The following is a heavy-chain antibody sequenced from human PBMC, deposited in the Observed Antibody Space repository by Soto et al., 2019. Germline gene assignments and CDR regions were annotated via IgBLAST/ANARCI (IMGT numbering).Heavy chain of an antibody. CDR1: GGSISSGGYS. CDR3: AASYGVVIMYSFDY. J-gene: IGHJ4*02. CDR2: IYHSGST. V-gene: IGHV4-30-2*01. D-gene: IGHD3-3*01. Sequence: SETLSLTCAVSGGSISSGGYSWSWIRQPPGKGLEWIGYIYHSGSTYYNPSLKSRVTISVDRSKNQLSLKLSSVTAADTAVYYCAASYGVVIMYSFDYWGQGTLVTVSS.